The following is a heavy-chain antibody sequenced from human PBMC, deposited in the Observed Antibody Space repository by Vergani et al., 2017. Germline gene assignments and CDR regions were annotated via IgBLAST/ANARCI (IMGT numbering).Heavy chain of an antibody. Sequence: QVQLQESGPGLVKPSQTLSLTCTVSGGSFSTGGQSWTWLRQSAGKGLEWIGRIYTSGATNYNPSSWSRVTMSVDTSKNQFSLKLSSVTAADTAVYYCARGYSSSVGFLAYWGQGTLVTVSS. J-gene: IGHJ4*02. D-gene: IGHD6-6*01. CDR2: IYTSGAT. V-gene: IGHV4-61*02. CDR1: GGSFSTGGQS. CDR3: ARGYSSSVGFLAY.